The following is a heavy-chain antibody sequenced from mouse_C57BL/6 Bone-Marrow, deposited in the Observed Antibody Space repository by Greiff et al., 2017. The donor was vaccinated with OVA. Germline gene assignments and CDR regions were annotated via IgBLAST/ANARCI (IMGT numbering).Heavy chain of an antibody. V-gene: IGHV5-12*01. J-gene: IGHJ4*01. CDR3: ARSPVVATNAMDY. CDR2: ISNGGGST. Sequence: EVQRVESGGGLVQPGGSLKLSCAASGFTFSDYYMYWVRQTPEKRLEWVAYISNGGGSTYYPDTVKGRFTISRDNAKNTLYLQMSRLKSEDTAMYYCARSPVVATNAMDYWGQGTSVTVSS. CDR1: GFTFSDYY. D-gene: IGHD1-1*01.